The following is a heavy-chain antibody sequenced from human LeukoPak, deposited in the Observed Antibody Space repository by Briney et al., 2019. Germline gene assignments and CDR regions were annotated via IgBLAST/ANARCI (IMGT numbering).Heavy chain of an antibody. Sequence: EASVKVSCKASGGTFSSYAISWVRQAPGQGLEWMGGIIPIFGTANYAQKFRGRVTITADESTSTAYMELSSLRSEDTAVYYCARGSYYYDSSGYPYYYFDYWGQGTLVTVSS. CDR1: GGTFSSYA. CDR3: ARGSYYYDSSGYPYYYFDY. CDR2: IIPIFGTA. V-gene: IGHV1-69*13. J-gene: IGHJ4*02. D-gene: IGHD3-22*01.